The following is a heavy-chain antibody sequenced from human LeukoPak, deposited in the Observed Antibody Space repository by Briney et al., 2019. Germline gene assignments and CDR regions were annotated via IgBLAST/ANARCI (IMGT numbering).Heavy chain of an antibody. J-gene: IGHJ6*03. D-gene: IGHD5-18*01. CDR1: GYTFTSYY. CDR2: INPNSGGT. V-gene: IGHV1-2*02. Sequence: ASVKVSCKASGYTFTSYYIHWVRQAPGQGLEWMGWINPNSGGTNYAQRFQGRVTMTRDTSISTAYMELSGLRSNDTAVYYCARAGLPIYYYYMDVWGKGTTVTVSS. CDR3: ARAGLPIYYYYMDV.